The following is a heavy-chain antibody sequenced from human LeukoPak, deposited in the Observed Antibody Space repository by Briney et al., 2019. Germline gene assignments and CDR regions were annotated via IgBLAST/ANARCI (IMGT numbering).Heavy chain of an antibody. J-gene: IGHJ5*02. CDR1: GDSFSSSSFY. CDR3: ASSQYPIAAADNWFDP. CDR2: IYDSGIT. D-gene: IGHD6-13*01. Sequence: SENLSLTCTVSGDSFSSSSFYWGWLRQAPGKGLEWIGSIYDSGITHYNPSLKGRVTISVATPKNQFSLKLSSVTAADTAVYFCASSQYPIAAADNWFDPWGQGTQVTVSS. V-gene: IGHV4-39*01.